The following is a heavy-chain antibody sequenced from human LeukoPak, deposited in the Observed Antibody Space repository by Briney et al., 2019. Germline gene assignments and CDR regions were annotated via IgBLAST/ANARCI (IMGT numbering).Heavy chain of an antibody. J-gene: IGHJ4*02. D-gene: IGHD7-27*01. Sequence: SQTLSLTCTVSGGSISSGSYYWSWIRQPAGKGLEWIGRIYTSGSTNYNPSLKSRVTISVDTSKNQFSLKLSSVTAADTAVYYCARVRELGSIDYWSQGTLVTVSS. CDR3: ARVRELGSIDY. CDR2: IYTSGST. V-gene: IGHV4-61*02. CDR1: GGSISSGSYY.